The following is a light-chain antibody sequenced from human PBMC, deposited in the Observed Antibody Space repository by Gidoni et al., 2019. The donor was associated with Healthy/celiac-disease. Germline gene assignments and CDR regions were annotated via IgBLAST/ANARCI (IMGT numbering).Light chain of an antibody. Sequence: QSALTQPASVSGSPGQSITISCTGTSSDVGGYNYVSWYQQHPGKAPQRMIYEVSNRPSGVSNRCSGSKSGNTASLTISGLQAEDEADYYCFSYTSTSTRVFGGGTKLTVL. J-gene: IGLJ2*01. V-gene: IGLV2-14*01. CDR3: FSYTSTSTRV. CDR1: SSDVGGYNY. CDR2: EVS.